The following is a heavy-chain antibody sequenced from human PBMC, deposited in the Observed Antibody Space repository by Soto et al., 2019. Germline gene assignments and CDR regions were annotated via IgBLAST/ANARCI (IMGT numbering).Heavy chain of an antibody. V-gene: IGHV3-23*01. CDR1: GFTFSSYA. J-gene: IGHJ4*02. Sequence: EVQLLESGGGLVQPGGSLRLSCAASGFTFSSYAMTWVRQAPGKGLEWVSGISGSGGSTDHADSVKGRFTISRDNSKNTVDLQMNSLRAEDTAMYYCAKDAVPGDGLWLVADWGQGTLVTVS. D-gene: IGHD2-21*02. CDR2: ISGSGGST. CDR3: AKDAVPGDGLWLVAD.